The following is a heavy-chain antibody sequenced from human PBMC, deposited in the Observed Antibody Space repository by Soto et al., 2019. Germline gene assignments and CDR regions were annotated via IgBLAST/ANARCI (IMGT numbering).Heavy chain of an antibody. CDR2: IIPIFGTA. CDR3: ARLLGYCSSTSCSTYDY. J-gene: IGHJ4*02. V-gene: IGHV1-69*01. D-gene: IGHD2-2*01. CDR1: GGTFSSYA. Sequence: QVQLVQSGAEVKKPGSSVKVSCKASGGTFSSYAISWVRQAPGQGLEWMGGIIPIFGTANYAQKFQGRVTITADESTSTDYMELSSLRSEDTAVYYCARLLGYCSSTSCSTYDYWGQGTLVTVSS.